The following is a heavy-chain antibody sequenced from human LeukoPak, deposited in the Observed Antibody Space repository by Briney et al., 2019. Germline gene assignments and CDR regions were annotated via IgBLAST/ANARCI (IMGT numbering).Heavy chain of an antibody. J-gene: IGHJ4*02. Sequence: SGPTLVKPTQTLTLTCTSSGFSLSISGVGVGWIRQPPGKALEWLALIYWDDDKRYSPSLQNRLTSTRDTSKNQVVLTMTNMDPVDTATYYCAHPTYYYGSGSYYFDYWGQGTLVTVSS. D-gene: IGHD3-10*01. CDR1: GFSLSISGVG. V-gene: IGHV2-5*02. CDR3: AHPTYYYGSGSYYFDY. CDR2: IYWDDDK.